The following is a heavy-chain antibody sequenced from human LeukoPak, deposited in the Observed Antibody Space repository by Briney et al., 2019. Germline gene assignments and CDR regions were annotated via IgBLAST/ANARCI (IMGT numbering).Heavy chain of an antibody. D-gene: IGHD3-10*01. CDR1: GFTFSDYY. J-gene: IGHJ3*02. V-gene: IGHV3-11*01. Sequence: PGGSLRLSCAASGFTFSDYYMSWIRQAPGKGLEWVSYISSSGSTIYYADSVKGRFTISRDNSKNTLYLQMNSLRAEDTAVYYCAKAITMVRGDAFDIWGQGTMVTVSS. CDR2: ISSSGSTI. CDR3: AKAITMVRGDAFDI.